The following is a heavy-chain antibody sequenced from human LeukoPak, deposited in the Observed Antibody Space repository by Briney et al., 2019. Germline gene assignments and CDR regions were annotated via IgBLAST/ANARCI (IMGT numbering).Heavy chain of an antibody. CDR3: ATDRQLRYFDH. Sequence: TGGSLRLSCAASGFTFSSSAMSWVRQAPGKGLEWVSAISNNGGYTYYADSVQGRFTISRDNSKSTLCLQMNSLRAEDTAVYYCATDRQLRYFDHWGQGTLVTVSS. CDR1: GFTFSSSA. J-gene: IGHJ4*02. V-gene: IGHV3-23*01. D-gene: IGHD4-17*01. CDR2: ISNNGGYT.